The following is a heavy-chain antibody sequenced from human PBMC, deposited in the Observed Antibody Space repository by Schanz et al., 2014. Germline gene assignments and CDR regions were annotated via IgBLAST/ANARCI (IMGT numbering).Heavy chain of an antibody. D-gene: IGHD3-10*01. J-gene: IGHJ6*02. Sequence: DVQLVDSGGGLVQPGGSLRLSCAASGFTVSNSYIHWVRQAPGEGLEWVSTIYSSGSTYYADSVRGRFTISRDNSMNTVYLQMNSLRSDDAAVYYCARAQGVIRLYYGVDVWGQGTTVTVSS. V-gene: IGHV3-53*04. CDR2: IYSSGST. CDR1: GFTVSNSY. CDR3: ARAQGVIRLYYGVDV.